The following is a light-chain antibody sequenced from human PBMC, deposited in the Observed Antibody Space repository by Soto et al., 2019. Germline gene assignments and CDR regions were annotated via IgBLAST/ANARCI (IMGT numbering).Light chain of an antibody. CDR1: QSISNW. CDR2: KAY. CDR3: QQYDINSRT. V-gene: IGKV1-5*03. Sequence: DIQMTQSPSTLSAPVGDRVTITCRASQSISNWLAWYQQKPGKAPKLLIYKAYSLSSGVPSRFSGSGSGTEFTLTISSLQPDDFATFYCQQYDINSRTFGQGTNVQIK. J-gene: IGKJ1*01.